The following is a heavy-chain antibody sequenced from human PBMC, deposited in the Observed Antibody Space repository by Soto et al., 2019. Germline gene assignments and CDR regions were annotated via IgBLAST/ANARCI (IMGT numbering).Heavy chain of an antibody. Sequence: PGKGLEWIGYIYYSGSTNYNPSLKSRVTISVDTSKNQFSLKLSSVTAADTAVYYCARAVLDPSSYYDSSGYFDYWGQGTLVTVSS. D-gene: IGHD3-22*01. V-gene: IGHV4-59*01. CDR2: IYYSGST. CDR3: ARAVLDPSSYYDSSGYFDY. J-gene: IGHJ4*02.